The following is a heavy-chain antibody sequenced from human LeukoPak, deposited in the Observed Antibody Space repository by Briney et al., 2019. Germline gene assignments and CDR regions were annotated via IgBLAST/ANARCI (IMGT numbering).Heavy chain of an antibody. CDR2: IDYSGIT. V-gene: IGHV4-59*01. CDR3: ARWPGGVTRAFDI. CDR1: GGSISTYY. Sequence: SGTLSLTCAVSGGSISTYYWSWVRQPPGKGRGWSAYIDYSGITKDNPSLERRVTMSLDTSRPQFSLKVTSVTAADAAMYYRARWPGGVTRAFDIWGQGAMVTVSS. D-gene: IGHD4-23*01. J-gene: IGHJ3*02.